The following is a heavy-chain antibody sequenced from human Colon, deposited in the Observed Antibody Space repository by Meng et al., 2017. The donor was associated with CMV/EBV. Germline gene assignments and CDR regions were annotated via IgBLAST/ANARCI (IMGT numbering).Heavy chain of an antibody. V-gene: IGHV3-49*04. Sequence: GGSLRLSCSTSGFTFDDYALAWVRQPPGKGLQWVGFSRSREFSGTREYAASLKDRFTISRDSSSNVLFLQMDGLQTDDTAVYFCARGRTGSGWKYYFDHWGRGTLVTVSS. CDR3: ARGRTGSGWKYYFDH. CDR1: GFTFDDYA. CDR2: SRSREFSGTR. D-gene: IGHD6-19*01. J-gene: IGHJ4*02.